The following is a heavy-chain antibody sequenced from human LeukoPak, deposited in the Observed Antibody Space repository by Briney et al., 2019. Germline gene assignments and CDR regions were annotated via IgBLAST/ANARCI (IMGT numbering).Heavy chain of an antibody. V-gene: IGHV1-2*06. CDR1: GYTFTGYY. CDR3: ARSETSIPDF. J-gene: IGHJ4*02. Sequence: ASVKVSCKASGYTFTGYYMHWVRQAPGQGLEWMGRINPNSGDTHYAQKFQGRVTMTRDTSISAAYMELSRLTSDDTAVYYCARSETSIPDFWGQGTLVTVSS. CDR2: INPNSGDT. D-gene: IGHD6-6*01.